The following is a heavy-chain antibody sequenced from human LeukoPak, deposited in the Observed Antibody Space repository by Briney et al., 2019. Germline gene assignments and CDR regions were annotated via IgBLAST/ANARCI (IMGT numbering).Heavy chain of an antibody. CDR1: GFTVSSNY. CDR2: IYSGGSK. V-gene: IGHV3-66*01. D-gene: IGHD3-10*01. Sequence: GGSLRLSCAASGFTVSSNYMSWVRQAPGKGLAWVSVIYSGGSKYYADSVKGRFTISRDNSKNTLYLQMNSLRAEDTAVYYCARDRSTTMVRGVITLGYWGQGTLVTVSS. J-gene: IGHJ4*02. CDR3: ARDRSTTMVRGVITLGY.